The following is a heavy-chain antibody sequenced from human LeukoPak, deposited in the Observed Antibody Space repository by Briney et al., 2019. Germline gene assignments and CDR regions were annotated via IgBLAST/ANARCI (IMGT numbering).Heavy chain of an antibody. CDR3: ARSPSSRVLRYFDWLRQGAFDI. J-gene: IGHJ3*02. D-gene: IGHD3-9*01. V-gene: IGHV4-4*07. CDR2: IYTSGST. CDR1: GGSISSYY. Sequence: SGTLSLTCTVSGGSISSYYWSWIRQPAGKGLEWIGRIYTSGSTNYNPSLKSRVTMSVDTSKNQFSLKLSSVTAADTAVYYCARSPSSRVLRYFDWLRQGAFDIWGQGTMVTVSS.